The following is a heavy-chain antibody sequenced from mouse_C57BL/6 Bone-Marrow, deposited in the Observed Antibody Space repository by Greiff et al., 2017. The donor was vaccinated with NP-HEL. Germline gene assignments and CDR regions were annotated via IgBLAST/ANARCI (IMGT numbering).Heavy chain of an antibody. Sequence: VQLQESGAELVKPGASVKISCKASGYAFSSYWMNWVKQRPGKGLEWIGQIYPGDGDTNYNGKSKGKATLTADKSSSTAYMQLSSLTSEDSAVYFCAREWDWWEGDYWGQGTTLTVSS. J-gene: IGHJ2*01. D-gene: IGHD1-1*02. CDR3: AREWDWWEGDY. CDR1: GYAFSSYW. V-gene: IGHV1-80*01. CDR2: IYPGDGDT.